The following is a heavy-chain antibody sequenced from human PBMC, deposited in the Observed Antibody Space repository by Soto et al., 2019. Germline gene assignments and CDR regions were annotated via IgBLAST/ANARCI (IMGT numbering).Heavy chain of an antibody. Sequence: QVQLQQWGAGLLKPSETLSLTCAVYGGSFSGYYWSWIRQPPGKGLEWIGEINHSGSTNYNPSLKRRVTISVDTSKNHFSLKLSSVTAADTAVYYCARVDTMVRGVTLPYNWFDPWGQGTLVTVSS. D-gene: IGHD3-10*01. J-gene: IGHJ5*02. CDR1: GGSFSGYY. CDR2: INHSGST. CDR3: ARVDTMVRGVTLPYNWFDP. V-gene: IGHV4-34*01.